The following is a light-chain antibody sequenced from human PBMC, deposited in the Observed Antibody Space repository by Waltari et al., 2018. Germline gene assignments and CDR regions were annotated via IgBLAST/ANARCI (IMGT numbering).Light chain of an antibody. Sequence: DAVMTQSPLSLPVTLGQPASISCRSRKNLVFTDGDTDLNGFQVRPGQSPRRLIYKVSDRDSGVPDRFSGSVSGTEFTLKISRVEAEDVGVYYCMQASHWPYTFGQGTKLEIK. J-gene: IGKJ2*01. CDR3: MQASHWPYT. V-gene: IGKV2-30*01. CDR1: KNLVFTDGDTD. CDR2: KVS.